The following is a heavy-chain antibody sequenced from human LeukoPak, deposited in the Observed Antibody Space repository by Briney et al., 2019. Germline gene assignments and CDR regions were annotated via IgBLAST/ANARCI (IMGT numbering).Heavy chain of an antibody. CDR3: ARDKRYCSSSSCYTAIDY. V-gene: IGHV3-21*01. CDR2: ISSSSSYI. Sequence: GGSLRLSCAASGFTFSSYSMNWVRQAPGKGLEWVSSISSSSSYIYYADSVKGRFTISRDNAKNSLYLQMNSLRAEDTAVYYCARDKRYCSSSSCYTAIDYWGQGTLVTVSS. CDR1: GFTFSSYS. J-gene: IGHJ4*02. D-gene: IGHD2-2*02.